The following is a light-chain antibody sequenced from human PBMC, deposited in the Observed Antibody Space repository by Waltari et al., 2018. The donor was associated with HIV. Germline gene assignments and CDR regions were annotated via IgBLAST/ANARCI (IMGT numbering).Light chain of an antibody. CDR1: TSNIGAGYA. V-gene: IGLV1-40*01. J-gene: IGLJ3*02. CDR3: QSFDSSLSVL. Sequence: QSALTQPPSVSGAPGQTVTIPCAGNTSNIGAGYAVHWYQHLPGTAPRLLIYGNIDRPSGVPDRFSGSKSGSSASLAITGLQADDEADYYCQSFDSSLSVLFGGGTKLTVL. CDR2: GNI.